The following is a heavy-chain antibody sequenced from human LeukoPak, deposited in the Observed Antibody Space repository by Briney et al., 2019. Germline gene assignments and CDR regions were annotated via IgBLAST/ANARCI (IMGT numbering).Heavy chain of an antibody. CDR2: INHSGST. V-gene: IGHV4-34*01. Sequence: PETLSLTCAVYGGSFSGYYWSWIRQPPGKGLEWIGEINHSGSTNYNPSLKSRVTISVDTSKNQFSLKLSSVTAADTAVYYCARVMASGYLQYYFDYWGQGTLVTVSS. CDR3: ARVMASGYLQYYFDY. D-gene: IGHD3-3*01. J-gene: IGHJ4*02. CDR1: GGSFSGYY.